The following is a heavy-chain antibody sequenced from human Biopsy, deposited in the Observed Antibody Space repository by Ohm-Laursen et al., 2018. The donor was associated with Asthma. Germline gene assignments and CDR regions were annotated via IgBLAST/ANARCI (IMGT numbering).Heavy chain of an antibody. V-gene: IGHV3-53*01. CDR2: IYSGGST. Sequence: GSLRLSCTASGVNVTNNYMTWVRQAPGKGLEWVSVIYSGGSTYYADSVKGRFTISRDNSKDTLYLQMNSLRAEDTAVYYCAGGVVGDSPLCNYWGQGTLVTVSS. CDR3: AGGVVGDSPLCNY. CDR1: GVNVTNNY. D-gene: IGHD2-21*02. J-gene: IGHJ4*02.